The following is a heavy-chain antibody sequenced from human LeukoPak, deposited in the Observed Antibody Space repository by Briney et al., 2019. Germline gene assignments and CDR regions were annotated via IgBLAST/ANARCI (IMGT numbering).Heavy chain of an antibody. J-gene: IGHJ4*02. D-gene: IGHD6-19*01. CDR2: ISGSGGST. CDR1: GFSFSTPC. Sequence: GGSLRLSCAPSGFSFSTPCTSCVRLPAGGGLGWVSAISGSGGSTYYADSVKGRFTISRDNAKNSLYLQMNSLSGEDTAVYHCARARLAVSGNYFENWGQGTLVTVSS. V-gene: IGHV3-23*01. CDR3: ARARLAVSGNYFEN.